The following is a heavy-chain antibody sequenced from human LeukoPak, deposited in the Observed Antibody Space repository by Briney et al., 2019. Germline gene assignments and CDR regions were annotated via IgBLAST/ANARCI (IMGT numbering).Heavy chain of an antibody. CDR1: GGSISSGDYY. D-gene: IGHD3-16*01. J-gene: IGHJ4*02. Sequence: SETLSLTCTVSGGSISSGDYYWSWIRQPPGKGLEWIGYIYYSGSTYYNPSLKSRVTISVDTSKNQFSLKLSSVTAADTAVYYCARVGGGSVIFDYWGQGTLVTVSS. CDR3: ARVGGGSVIFDY. V-gene: IGHV4-30-4*01. CDR2: IYYSGST.